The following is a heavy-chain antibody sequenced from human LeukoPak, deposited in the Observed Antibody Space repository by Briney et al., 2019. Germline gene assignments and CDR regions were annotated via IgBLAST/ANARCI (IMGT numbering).Heavy chain of an antibody. Sequence: ASVKVSCKASGYTFTSYYMHWVRQAPGQGLEWMGIINPSGGSTSYAQKFQGRVTMTRDTSTSTVYMELGSLTSDDTAVYYCARACSGGTCFNWFDPWGQGTLVIVSS. J-gene: IGHJ5*02. CDR1: GYTFTSYY. CDR2: INPSGGST. D-gene: IGHD2-15*01. V-gene: IGHV1-46*01. CDR3: ARACSGGTCFNWFDP.